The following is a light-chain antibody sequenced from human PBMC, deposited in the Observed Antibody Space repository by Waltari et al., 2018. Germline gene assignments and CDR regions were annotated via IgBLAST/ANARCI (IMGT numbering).Light chain of an antibody. CDR2: DAS. CDR1: QSSSSW. CDR3: QQYNSYLT. J-gene: IGKJ3*01. V-gene: IGKV1-5*01. Sequence: DIQMTQSPSTLSASVGDRVTITCRASQSSSSWLAWYQQKPGKAPKLLIYDASSLESGVPSRFSGRGSGTEFTHTISSLQPDDFATYYCQQYNSYLTFGPGTKVDIK.